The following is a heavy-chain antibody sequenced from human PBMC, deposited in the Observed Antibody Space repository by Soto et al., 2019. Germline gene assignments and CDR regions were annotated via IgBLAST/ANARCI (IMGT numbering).Heavy chain of an antibody. J-gene: IGHJ5*02. CDR3: ARASNCSGGSCYSWYWFDP. V-gene: IGHV4-31*03. D-gene: IGHD2-15*01. Sequence: QVQLQESGPGLVKPSQTLSLTCTVSGGSISSGGYYWSWIRQHPGKGLEWIGYIYYSGSTYYNPSLKSRVTISVDTSKNQFSLKLSSVTAADTAVYYGARASNCSGGSCYSWYWFDPWGQGTLVTVSS. CDR1: GGSISSGGYY. CDR2: IYYSGST.